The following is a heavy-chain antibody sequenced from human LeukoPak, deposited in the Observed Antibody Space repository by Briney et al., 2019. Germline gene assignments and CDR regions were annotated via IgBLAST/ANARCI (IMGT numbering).Heavy chain of an antibody. D-gene: IGHD2-2*01. J-gene: IGHJ6*02. V-gene: IGHV1-3*01. Sequence: ASVKVSCKASGYTFTSYATHWVRQAPGQRLEWMGWINAGNGNTKYSQKFQGRVTITRDTSASTAYVELSSLRSEDTAVYYCARRVLVPAAGYYYYGMDVWGQGTTVTVSS. CDR3: ARRVLVPAAGYYYYGMDV. CDR1: GYTFTSYA. CDR2: INAGNGNT.